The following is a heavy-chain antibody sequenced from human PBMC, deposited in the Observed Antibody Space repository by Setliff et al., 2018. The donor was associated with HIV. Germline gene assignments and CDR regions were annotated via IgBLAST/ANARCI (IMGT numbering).Heavy chain of an antibody. J-gene: IGHJ4*02. D-gene: IGHD3-22*01. CDR3: AKGDSFVFSYVYPDY. CDR1: GFSFSRYT. CDR2: ITSNLNYK. V-gene: IGHV3-21*01. Sequence: GASLTLSCVASGFSFSRYTMMWVRQTPGKGLEWVSSITSNLNYKYADSVKGRFTISRDNTKNSLYLQMNSLRAEDTAVYYCAKGDSFVFSYVYPDYWGPGTLVTVSS.